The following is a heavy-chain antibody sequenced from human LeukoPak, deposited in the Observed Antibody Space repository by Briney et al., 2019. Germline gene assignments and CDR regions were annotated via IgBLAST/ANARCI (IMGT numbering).Heavy chain of an antibody. V-gene: IGHV4-59*01. CDR2: IYYSGST. CDR3: ARAEGTRDGYIPFDY. Sequence: PSETLSLTCTVSGGSISSYYWSWIRQPPGKGLEWIGYIYYSGSTNYNPSLKSRVTISVDTSKNQFSLKLSSVTAADTAVYYCARAEGTRDGYIPFDYWGQGTLVTVSS. D-gene: IGHD5-24*01. CDR1: GGSISSYY. J-gene: IGHJ4*02.